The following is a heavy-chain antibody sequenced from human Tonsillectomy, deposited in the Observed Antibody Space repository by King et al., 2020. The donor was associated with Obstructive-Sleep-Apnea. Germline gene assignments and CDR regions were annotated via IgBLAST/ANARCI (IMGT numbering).Heavy chain of an antibody. CDR1: GGSISSYY. D-gene: IGHD3-16*01. J-gene: IGHJ4*02. V-gene: IGHV4-59*01. Sequence: QLQESGPGLVKPSETLSLTCTVSGGSISSYYWSWIRQPPGKGLEWIGYIYYSGSTNYNPSLRSRVTISIDTSKNQFSLKLSSVTAAETAVYYCAREVGSYGYYFDYWGQGTLVTVSS. CDR2: IYYSGST. CDR3: AREVGSYGYYFDY.